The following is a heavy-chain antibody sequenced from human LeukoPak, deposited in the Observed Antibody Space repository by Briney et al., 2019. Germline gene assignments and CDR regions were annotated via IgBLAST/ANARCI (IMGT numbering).Heavy chain of an antibody. J-gene: IGHJ5*02. D-gene: IGHD3-3*01. Sequence: SVKVSCKASGGTFSSYTISWVRQAPGQGLEWMGRIIPILGIANYAQKFQGRVTITADKSTSTAYMELSSLRSEDTAVYYCARTITIFGVVIRRDNRFDPWGQGTLVTVSS. CDR2: IIPILGIA. V-gene: IGHV1-69*02. CDR1: GGTFSSYT. CDR3: ARTITIFGVVIRRDNRFDP.